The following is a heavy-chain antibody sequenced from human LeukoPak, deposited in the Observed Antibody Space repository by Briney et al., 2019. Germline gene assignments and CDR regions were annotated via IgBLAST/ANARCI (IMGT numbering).Heavy chain of an antibody. Sequence: GGSLRLSCTASGFIFSPYAMHWVRQAPGKGLEYVSSISSEGKTTYYADSVKGRFTISRDNSKNTLYLQMSSLRPEDTAVYYCVKDRWVDHWGQGTLVTVSS. J-gene: IGHJ4*02. CDR1: GFIFSPYA. D-gene: IGHD6-13*01. CDR3: VKDRWVDH. V-gene: IGHV3-64D*06. CDR2: ISSEGKTT.